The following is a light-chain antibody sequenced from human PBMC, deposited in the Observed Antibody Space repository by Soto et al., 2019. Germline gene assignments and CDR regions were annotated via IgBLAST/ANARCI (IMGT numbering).Light chain of an antibody. V-gene: IGKV3-20*01. CDR3: QQFGSSSWT. CDR2: GAS. J-gene: IGKJ1*01. Sequence: ESVLTQSPGTLSLSPGEKATLSCRASQSVSSSYLAWYQQKPGQAPRLLLYGASSRATGIPDRFSGSGSGTDFTLTVSRLEPEDFAVYYCQQFGSSSWTFGQVTKVEIK. CDR1: QSVSSSY.